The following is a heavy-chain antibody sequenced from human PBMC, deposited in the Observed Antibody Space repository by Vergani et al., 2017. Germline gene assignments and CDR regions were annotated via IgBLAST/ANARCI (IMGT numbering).Heavy chain of an antibody. V-gene: IGHV4-59*01. J-gene: IGHJ5*02. D-gene: IGHD6-13*01. CDR3: AGTPGIAAAGTGWFDP. CDR1: GGSISSYY. Sequence: QVQLQESGPGLVKPSETLSLTCTVSGGSISSYYWSWIRQPPGKGLEWIGYIYYSGSTNYNPSLKSRVTISVDTSKNQFSLKLSSVTAADTAVYYCAGTPGIAAAGTGWFDPWGQGTLVTVSS. CDR2: IYYSGST.